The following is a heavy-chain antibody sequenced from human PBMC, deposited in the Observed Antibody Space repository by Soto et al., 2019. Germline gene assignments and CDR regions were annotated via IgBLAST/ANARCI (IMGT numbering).Heavy chain of an antibody. J-gene: IGHJ4*02. CDR1: GGSISSYY. CDR3: AGDLGSNGWYFYY. CDR2: IYYSGST. D-gene: IGHD1-26*01. Sequence: PSGTLSLTCTVSGGSISSYYWTWIRQPPGKGLEWIGYIYYSGSTNYNPSLKSRVTISVDTSKNQFSLKLSSVTAADTAVYYCAGDLGSNGWYFYYWGQGTLVTVSS. V-gene: IGHV4-59*01.